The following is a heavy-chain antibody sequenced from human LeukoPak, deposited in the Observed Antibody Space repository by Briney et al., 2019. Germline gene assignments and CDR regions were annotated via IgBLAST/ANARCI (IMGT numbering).Heavy chain of an antibody. J-gene: IGHJ6*03. CDR1: GGTLRTYA. D-gene: IGHD2-21*01. Sequence: ASVKVSCKASGGTLRTYAINWVRQAPGQGLEWMGRIIPIFDSTIYAQKFRDRVTLSTDESTNTAYMELTSLISEDTAVYYCARGLRPGADHSPYFYYLDVWGKGTTVTVSS. CDR3: ARGLRPGADHSPYFYYLDV. CDR2: IIPIFDST. V-gene: IGHV1-69*05.